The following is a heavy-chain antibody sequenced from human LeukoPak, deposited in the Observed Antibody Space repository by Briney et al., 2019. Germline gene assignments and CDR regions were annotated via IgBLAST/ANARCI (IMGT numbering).Heavy chain of an antibody. CDR1: GFTFSSSD. CDR3: AKEGRSTTPGY. V-gene: IGHV3-21*01. J-gene: IGHJ4*02. D-gene: IGHD6-13*01. Sequence: PGGSLRLSCAASGFTFSSSDMDWVRQAPGKGLEWVASISSSSSLIYYTDSVKGRFTISRDNAKSSLYLQMNSLRAEDTAVYFCAKEGRSTTPGYWGQGTLVTVSS. CDR2: ISSSSSLI.